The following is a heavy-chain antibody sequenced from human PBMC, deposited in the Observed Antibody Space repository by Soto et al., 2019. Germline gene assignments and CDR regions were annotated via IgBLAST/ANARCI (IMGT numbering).Heavy chain of an antibody. CDR3: ARVWDSTMVREPTNWFDP. D-gene: IGHD3-10*01. Sequence: GASVKGSCKASGYTFASYGIRWVRQAPGQGLEWMGWISAYNGNTNYAQKLQGRVTMTTDTSTSTAYMELRSLRSDDTAVYYCARVWDSTMVREPTNWFDPWGQGTLVTVSS. V-gene: IGHV1-18*01. J-gene: IGHJ5*02. CDR1: GYTFASYG. CDR2: ISAYNGNT.